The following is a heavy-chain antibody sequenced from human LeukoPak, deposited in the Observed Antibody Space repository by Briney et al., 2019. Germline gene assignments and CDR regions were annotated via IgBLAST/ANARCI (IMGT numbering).Heavy chain of an antibody. J-gene: IGHJ6*03. V-gene: IGHV5-51*01. D-gene: IGHD2-2*01. CDR1: GYSFTSYR. CDR2: IYTGDSDS. CDR3: ARIAGLSYDYFYMDV. Sequence: GESLKISCRTSGYSFTSYRIAWVRQMPGKGLEWMWLIYTGDSDSRYSPSFQGQVTISADKSINTAYLQWSSLKASDTAMYYCARIAGLSYDYFYMDVWGKGTPVTVSS.